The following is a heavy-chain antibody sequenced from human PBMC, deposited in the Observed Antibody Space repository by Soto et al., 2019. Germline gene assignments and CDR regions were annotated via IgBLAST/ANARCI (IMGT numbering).Heavy chain of an antibody. CDR3: AIDYYDSSRYLFPSF. D-gene: IGHD3-22*01. Sequence: PGGSLRLSCAASGFTFSSYSMNWVRQAPGKGLEWVSYISSSSSTIYYADSVKGRFTISRDNAKNSLYLQMNSLRDEDTAVYYCAIDYYDSSRYLFPSFWGQGTLVTVSS. J-gene: IGHJ4*02. CDR2: ISSSSSTI. V-gene: IGHV3-48*02. CDR1: GFTFSSYS.